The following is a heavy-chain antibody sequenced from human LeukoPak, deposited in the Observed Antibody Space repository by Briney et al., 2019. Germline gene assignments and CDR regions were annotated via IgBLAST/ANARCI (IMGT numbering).Heavy chain of an antibody. CDR3: ARDRAYSAFDY. V-gene: IGHV3-7*03. J-gene: IGHJ4*02. CDR1: GFTFRTSW. D-gene: IGHD1-26*01. Sequence: GGSLRLSCAVSGFTFRTSWMTWVRQAPGRGLERVAIINPDGSGKYYLESLKGRITISRDNAENSVHLQMNSLKAEDTAIYYCARDRAYSAFDYWGQGTLVTVSS. CDR2: INPDGSGK.